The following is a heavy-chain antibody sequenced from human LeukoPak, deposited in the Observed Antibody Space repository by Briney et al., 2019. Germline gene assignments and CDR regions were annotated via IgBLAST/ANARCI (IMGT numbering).Heavy chain of an antibody. D-gene: IGHD3-3*01. Sequence: GGSLRLSCAASGFTFSSYAMSWVRQGPGKGLEWVSGISGSGGSTHYADSVKGRFTISRDNSKNTLYLQMNSLRAEDTAVYYCAKDLWSGYSSGFFDYWGQGTLVTVSS. CDR1: GFTFSSYA. CDR2: ISGSGGST. V-gene: IGHV3-23*01. CDR3: AKDLWSGYSSGFFDY. J-gene: IGHJ4*02.